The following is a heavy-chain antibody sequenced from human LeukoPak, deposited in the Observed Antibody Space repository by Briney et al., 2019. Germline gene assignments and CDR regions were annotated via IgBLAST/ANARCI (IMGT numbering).Heavy chain of an antibody. CDR2: ISASGGTA. Sequence: GGSLRLSCAASGFTFSNYAMNWVRQAPGKGPEWVSVISASGGTAHYADSVRGRFTISRDNSKSTLYLQMNSLRAEDTALYYCAKEYYLSGTYTHYWHFDLWGHGTLVTVSS. CDR3: AKEYYLSGTYTHYWHFDL. CDR1: GFTFSNYA. J-gene: IGHJ2*01. V-gene: IGHV3-23*01. D-gene: IGHD3-10*01.